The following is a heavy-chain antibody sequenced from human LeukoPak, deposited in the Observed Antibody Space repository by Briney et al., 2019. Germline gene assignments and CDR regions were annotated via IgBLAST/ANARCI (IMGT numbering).Heavy chain of an antibody. J-gene: IGHJ4*02. CDR3: ARGDSSGYVDY. CDR2: INPSGGST. Sequence: ASVKVSCKASGYTFTSFYMHWVRQAPGQGPEWMGIINPSGGSTSYAQKFQGRVTMTRDTSTSTVYMELSSLRSEDTAVYYCARGDSSGYVDYWGQGTLVTVSS. D-gene: IGHD3-22*01. V-gene: IGHV1-46*01. CDR1: GYTFTSFY.